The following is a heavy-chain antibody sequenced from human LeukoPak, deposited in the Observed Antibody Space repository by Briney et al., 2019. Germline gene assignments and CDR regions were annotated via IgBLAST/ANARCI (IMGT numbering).Heavy chain of an antibody. D-gene: IGHD1-14*01. CDR1: GFTFDDYT. Sequence: LPGGSLRLSCAASGFTFDDYTMHWVRQAPGKGLEWVSLISWDGDNTYYADSVKGRFTISRDNNKNSLYLQINSLRTEDTALYYCAKGTGRSTLNWFDPWGQGTLVTVSS. CDR3: AKGTGRSTLNWFDP. CDR2: ISWDGDNT. J-gene: IGHJ5*02. V-gene: IGHV3-43*01.